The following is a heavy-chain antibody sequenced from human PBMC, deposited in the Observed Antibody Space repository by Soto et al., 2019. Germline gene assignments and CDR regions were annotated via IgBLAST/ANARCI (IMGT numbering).Heavy chain of an antibody. CDR3: AKLGAFYQSLDP. D-gene: IGHD3-3*02. V-gene: IGHV4-31*03. Sequence: PSETLSLTCTVSGGSISSGGYYWNWIRQHPGKGLEWIGYIYYSGSTYYNPSLKSRVSISVDTSKNQFSLRLSSVTAADTAVYYCAKLGAFYQSLDPWGPGTLVTVSS. CDR2: IYYSGST. CDR1: GGSISSGGYY. J-gene: IGHJ5*02.